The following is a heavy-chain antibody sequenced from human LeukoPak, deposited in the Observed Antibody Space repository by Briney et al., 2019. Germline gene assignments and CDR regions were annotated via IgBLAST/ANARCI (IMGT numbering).Heavy chain of an antibody. V-gene: IGHV1-8*01. CDR3: ARGTYYDSSGLTRDFDY. J-gene: IGHJ4*02. D-gene: IGHD3-22*01. CDR1: GYTFTSYD. CDR2: MNPNSGNT. Sequence: ASVKVSCKASGYTFTSYDINWVRQATGQGLEWMGWMNPNSGNTGYAQKFQGRVTMTRNTSISAAYMELSSLRSDDTAVYYCARGTYYDSSGLTRDFDYWGQGTLVTVSS.